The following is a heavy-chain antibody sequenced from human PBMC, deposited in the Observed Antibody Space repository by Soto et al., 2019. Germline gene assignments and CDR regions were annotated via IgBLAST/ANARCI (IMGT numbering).Heavy chain of an antibody. CDR2: IYYSGST. Sequence: QVQLQESGPGLVKPSEILSLACTVSGGSISSYYWSWIRQPPGKGLEWIGYIYYSGSTNYNPSLKSRVTISVDTSKNQFSLKLSSVTAADTAVYYCASQFWSGHAATWDYGMDVWGQGTTVTVSS. CDR3: ASQFWSGHAATWDYGMDV. CDR1: GGSISSYY. V-gene: IGHV4-59*01. D-gene: IGHD3-3*01. J-gene: IGHJ6*02.